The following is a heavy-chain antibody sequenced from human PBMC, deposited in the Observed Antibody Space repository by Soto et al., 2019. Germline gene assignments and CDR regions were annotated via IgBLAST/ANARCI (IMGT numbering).Heavy chain of an antibody. J-gene: IGHJ4*02. CDR3: ARGRYTVDY. Sequence: PGGSLRLSCAASGFTFSSYGMHWVRQAPGKGLEWVAGINWNGGSTGYADSVKGRFTISRDNAKNSLYLQMNSLRAEDTALYHCARGRYTVDYWGQGTLVTVSS. CDR2: INWNGGST. CDR1: GFTFSSYG. V-gene: IGHV3-20*01. D-gene: IGHD4-17*01.